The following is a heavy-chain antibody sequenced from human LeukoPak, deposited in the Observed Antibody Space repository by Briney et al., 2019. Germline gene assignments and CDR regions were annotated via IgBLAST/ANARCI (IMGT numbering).Heavy chain of an antibody. D-gene: IGHD4-11*01. CDR2: IYYSGST. CDR3: ARQEGYTLTTTYYYYYMDV. V-gene: IGHV4-39*01. Sequence: SETLSLTCTVSGGSISSSSYYWGWIRQPPGKGLEWIGSIYYSGSTYYNPSLKSRVTISVDTSKNQSSLKLSSVTAADTAVYYCARQEGYTLTTTYYYYYMDVWGKGTTVTVSS. CDR1: GGSISSSSYY. J-gene: IGHJ6*03.